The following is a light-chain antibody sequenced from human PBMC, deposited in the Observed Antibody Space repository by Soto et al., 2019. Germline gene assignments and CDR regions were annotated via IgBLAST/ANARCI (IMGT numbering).Light chain of an antibody. J-gene: IGKJ3*01. CDR2: DAS. CDR1: QGISNH. Sequence: DIQMTQSPSSLSASVGDRVTITCQASQGISNHLNWYQQKPGKAPELLIYDASNLETGVPSRFSGSGSGTDFTFTISRLQPEDNATFYCQQYVNLPFTFGPGTKVHI. CDR3: QQYVNLPFT. V-gene: IGKV1-33*01.